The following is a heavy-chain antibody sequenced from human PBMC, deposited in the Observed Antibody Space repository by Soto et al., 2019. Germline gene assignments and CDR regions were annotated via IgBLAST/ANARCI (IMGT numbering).Heavy chain of an antibody. Sequence: SETLSLTCTVSGGSVSSGSYYWSWIRQPPGKGLEYIGYLYYSGSTNYNPSLKSRVTMSVDTPKNHFSLNLTSVTAADMAVYYCAREGSYSAYNFAHGIQLWSFDFWGQGALVTVSS. V-gene: IGHV4-61*03. J-gene: IGHJ4*02. CDR2: LYYSGST. CDR1: GGSVSSGSYY. D-gene: IGHD5-12*01. CDR3: AREGSYSAYNFAHGIQLWSFDF.